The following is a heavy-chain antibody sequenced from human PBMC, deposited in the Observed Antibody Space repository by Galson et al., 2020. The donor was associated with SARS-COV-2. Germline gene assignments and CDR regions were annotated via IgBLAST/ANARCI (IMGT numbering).Heavy chain of an antibody. J-gene: IGHJ4*02. CDR2: IKSKTAGGTT. D-gene: IGHD1-26*01. CDR1: ALTFTNAW. Sequence: GESLKISCAASALTFTNAWMSWVRQAPGKGLEWVGRIKSKTAGGTTDYAAPVKGRFTISRDDSKSTLYLQINSLKIEDTAVYYCATGSEWELLMGFHSWGQGTLVTVSS. V-gene: IGHV3-15*01. CDR3: ATGSEWELLMGFHS.